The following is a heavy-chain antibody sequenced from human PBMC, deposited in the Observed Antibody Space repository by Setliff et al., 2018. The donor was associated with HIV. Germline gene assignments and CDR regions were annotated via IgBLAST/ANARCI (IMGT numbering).Heavy chain of an antibody. V-gene: IGHV1-8*01. J-gene: IGHJ3*02. CDR3: ARGRSRAKDAFDI. D-gene: IGHD6-13*01. Sequence: VASVKVSCKPSGSTFSTYDINWVRQATGQGLEWMGWMNPNSGNTGYAQKFQGRVTMTRNTSISTAYMELSSLRSEDTAVYYCARGRSRAKDAFDIWGQGTMVTVSS. CDR2: MNPNSGNT. CDR1: GSTFSTYD.